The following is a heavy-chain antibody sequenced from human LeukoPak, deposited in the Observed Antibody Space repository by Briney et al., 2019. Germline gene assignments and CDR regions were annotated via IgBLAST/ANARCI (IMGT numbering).Heavy chain of an antibody. Sequence: GSSVKVPCKASGGTFSSYAISWVRQAPGQGLEWMGGIIPIFGTANYAQKFQGRVTITADESTSTAYMELSSLRSEDTAVYYCARGGAYYDFWSGYSEQSWFDPWGQGTLVTVSS. CDR1: GGTFSSYA. J-gene: IGHJ5*02. CDR2: IIPIFGTA. CDR3: ARGGAYYDFWSGYSEQSWFDP. D-gene: IGHD3-3*01. V-gene: IGHV1-69*01.